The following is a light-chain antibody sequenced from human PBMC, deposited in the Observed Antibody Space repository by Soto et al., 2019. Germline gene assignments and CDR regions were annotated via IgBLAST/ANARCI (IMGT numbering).Light chain of an antibody. Sequence: EIVLTQSPGTLSLSPGERATLSCRASQIISSRYLAWYQQKPGQAPRLLIYGASKRATGIPDRFSGSGSGTDFTLTINRLETEDFAVYYCQQYCSALTWTFGQGTKVEIK. CDR2: GAS. CDR1: QIISSRY. CDR3: QQYCSALTWT. V-gene: IGKV3-20*01. J-gene: IGKJ1*01.